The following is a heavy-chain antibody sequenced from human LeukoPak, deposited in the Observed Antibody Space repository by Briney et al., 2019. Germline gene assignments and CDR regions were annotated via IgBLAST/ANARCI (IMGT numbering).Heavy chain of an antibody. CDR2: ISAYNGNT. CDR3: ARGGGGSSWYAVLFYYYYGMDV. CDR1: GYTFTSYG. Sequence: AASVKVSCKASGYTFTSYGISWVRQAPGQGLEWMGWISAYNGNTNYAQKLQGRVTMTTDTSTSTAYMELRSLRSDDTAVYYCARGGGGSSWYAVLFYYYYGMDVWGQGTTVTVSS. V-gene: IGHV1-18*01. J-gene: IGHJ6*02. D-gene: IGHD6-13*01.